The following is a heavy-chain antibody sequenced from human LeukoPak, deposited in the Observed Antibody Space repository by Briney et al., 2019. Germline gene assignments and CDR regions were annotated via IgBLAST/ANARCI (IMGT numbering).Heavy chain of an antibody. CDR3: VRKNRDFNAAFDI. D-gene: IGHD1-14*01. V-gene: IGHV3-53*01. J-gene: IGHJ3*02. CDR1: GLTVSNNY. Sequence: GGSLRLSCAASGLTVSNNYMSWVRQAPGKGLEWVSISYSDSNTNYADSVKGRFTISRDTSQNTLSLQMNSLRAEDTAVYYCVRKNRDFNAAFDIWGQGTVVTVSS. CDR2: SYSDSNT.